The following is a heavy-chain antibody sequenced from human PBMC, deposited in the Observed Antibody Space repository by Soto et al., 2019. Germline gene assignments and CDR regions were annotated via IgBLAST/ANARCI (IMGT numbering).Heavy chain of an antibody. D-gene: IGHD1-26*01. J-gene: IGHJ4*02. CDR2: ISSSSSTI. Sequence: GGSLRLSCAASGFTFISYSMNWVRQAPWKGLEWVSYISSSSSTIYYADSVKGRFTISRDNAKNSLYLQMNSLRDEDTAVYYCAKAAGGSSRGPPERWGQGTLVTVSS. CDR1: GFTFISYS. V-gene: IGHV3-48*02. CDR3: AKAAGGSSRGPPER.